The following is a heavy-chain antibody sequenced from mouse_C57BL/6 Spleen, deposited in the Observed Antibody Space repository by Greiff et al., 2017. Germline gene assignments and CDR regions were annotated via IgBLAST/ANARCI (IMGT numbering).Heavy chain of an antibody. V-gene: IGHV14-4*01. J-gene: IGHJ1*03. D-gene: IGHD1-1*01. Sequence: DVQLQESGAELVRPGASVKLSCTASGFNIKDDYMHWVKQRPEQGLEWIGWIDPENGDTEYASKFQGKATITADTSSNTAYLQLSSLTSEDTAVYYCTTDSSYWYFDVWGTGTTVTVSS. CDR2: IDPENGDT. CDR3: TTDSSYWYFDV. CDR1: GFNIKDDY.